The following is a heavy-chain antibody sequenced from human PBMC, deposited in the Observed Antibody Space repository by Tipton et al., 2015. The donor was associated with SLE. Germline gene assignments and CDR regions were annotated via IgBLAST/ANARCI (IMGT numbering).Heavy chain of an antibody. CDR2: IHHIGGT. D-gene: IGHD2-21*01. CDR1: GGSIRSSSYY. CDR3: VRQRLWSDY. V-gene: IGHV4-39*01. J-gene: IGHJ4*02. Sequence: TLSLTCIVSGGSIRSSSYYWGWIRQPPGKGLEWIGEIHHIGGTKYSPSLKSRVTISIDTSKSHFSLKLTSVTATDTAVYYCVRQRLWSDYWGQGNLVTVSS.